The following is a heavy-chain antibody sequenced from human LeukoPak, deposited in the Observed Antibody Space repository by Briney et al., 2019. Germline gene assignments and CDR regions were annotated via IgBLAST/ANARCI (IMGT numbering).Heavy chain of an antibody. CDR3: ARRGAGTCFDY. V-gene: IGHV4-38-2*01. CDR1: GYSISSGYY. Sequence: SETLSLTCAVSGYSISSGYYWAWIRQSPGKGLEWIGSIYYTGSTYYNPSLKSRVTISLDTSKNQNQFSPRLDSVTAADTALYYCARRGAGTCFDYWGQGTLVTVSS. D-gene: IGHD6-13*01. CDR2: IYYTGST. J-gene: IGHJ4*02.